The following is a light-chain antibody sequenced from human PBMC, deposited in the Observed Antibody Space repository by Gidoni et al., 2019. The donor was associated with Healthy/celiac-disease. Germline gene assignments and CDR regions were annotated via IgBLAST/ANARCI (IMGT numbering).Light chain of an antibody. V-gene: IGKV2-28*01. CDR1: QSLLHSNGYNY. CDR2: LGS. J-gene: IGKJ3*01. CDR3: MQALQTPRT. Sequence: DIVMTQFPLSLPVTPGEPASISCRSSQSLLHSNGYNYLDWYLQKPGQSPQLLIYLGSNRASGVPDRFSGSGSGTDFTLKISKVEAEDVGVYYCMQALQTPRTXXXGTKVDIK.